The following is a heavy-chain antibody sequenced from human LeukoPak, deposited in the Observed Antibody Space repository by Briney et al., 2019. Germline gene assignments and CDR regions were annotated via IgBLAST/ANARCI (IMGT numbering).Heavy chain of an antibody. CDR2: FYFGGNT. CDR3: ARGPKSSSWSNWFDP. CDR1: GGSISTSTYY. Sequence: SETLSLTCTVSGGSISTSTYYWGWIRQPPGKGLEWIGSFYFGGNTYYNPSLKSRVTISVDTSRNHFSLKLSSVTAADTAVYYCARGPKSSSWSNWFDPWGQGTLVTVSS. D-gene: IGHD6-13*01. V-gene: IGHV4-39*07. J-gene: IGHJ5*02.